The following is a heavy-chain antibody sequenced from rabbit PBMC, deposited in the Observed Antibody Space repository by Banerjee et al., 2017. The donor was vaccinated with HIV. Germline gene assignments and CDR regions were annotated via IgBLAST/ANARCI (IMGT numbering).Heavy chain of an antibody. CDR1: GFSFSGSHY. J-gene: IGHJ6*01. CDR3: ARLGHADYPYAYGLKL. Sequence: LEESGGDLVKPGASLTLTCTASGFSFSGSHYMCWVRQAPGKGLEWIACIYAGGSGTTYYASWAKGRFTISKASSTTVTLQMTSLTAADTATYFCARLGHADYPYAYGLKLWGPGTLVTVS. D-gene: IGHD6-1*01. V-gene: IGHV1S40*01. CDR2: IYAGGSGTT.